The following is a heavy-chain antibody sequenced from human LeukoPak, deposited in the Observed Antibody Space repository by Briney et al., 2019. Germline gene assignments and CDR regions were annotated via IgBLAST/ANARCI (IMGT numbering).Heavy chain of an antibody. D-gene: IGHD3-16*01. J-gene: IGHJ4*02. CDR3: ERSVGGVMREGD. CDR2: IIPIIGTA. Sequence: SVKVSCKAAGGTFSSYASSWVRQAPGQALEWMGGIIPIIGTANYAQKFQGRIAITTDESRSTAYMEMSSLRSEGTSVYSCERSVGGVMREGDWGQGTLVTVSS. V-gene: IGHV1-69*05. CDR1: GGTFSSYA.